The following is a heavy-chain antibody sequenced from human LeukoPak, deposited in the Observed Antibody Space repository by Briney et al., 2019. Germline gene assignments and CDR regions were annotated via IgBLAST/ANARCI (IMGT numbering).Heavy chain of an antibody. Sequence: GGSLRLSCAASGFAFDDYAMHWVRQAPGKGLEWVSGISWNSGSIGYADSVKGRFTISRDNAKNSLYLQMNSLRAEDTALYYCAKDMDGTTGRLEDAFDIWGQGTMVTVSS. V-gene: IGHV3-9*01. J-gene: IGHJ3*02. CDR3: AKDMDGTTGRLEDAFDI. CDR2: ISWNSGSI. CDR1: GFAFDDYA. D-gene: IGHD1-1*01.